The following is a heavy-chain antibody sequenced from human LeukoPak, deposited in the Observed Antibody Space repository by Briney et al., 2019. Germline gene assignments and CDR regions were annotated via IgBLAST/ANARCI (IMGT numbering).Heavy chain of an antibody. CDR2: ISGSGGST. CDR3: AKDASGSYYAIYFDY. Sequence: GGSLRLSCAASGFTFSDYYMSWIRQAPGKGLEWVSAISGSGGSTYYADSVKGRFTISRDNSKNTLYLQMNSLRAEDTAVYYCAKDASGSYYAIYFDYWGQGTLVTVSS. CDR1: GFTFSDYY. J-gene: IGHJ4*02. V-gene: IGHV3-23*01. D-gene: IGHD3-10*01.